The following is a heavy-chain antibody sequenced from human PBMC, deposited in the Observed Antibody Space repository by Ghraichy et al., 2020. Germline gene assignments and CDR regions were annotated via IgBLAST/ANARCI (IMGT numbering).Heavy chain of an antibody. D-gene: IGHD3-22*01. Sequence: APVKVSCKASGYTFTSYAMHWVRQAPGQRLEWMGWINAGNGNTKYSQKFQGRVTITRDTSASTAYMELSSLRSEDTAVYYCARARDYYDSSGDDAFDIWGQGTMVTVSS. J-gene: IGHJ3*02. V-gene: IGHV1-3*01. CDR2: INAGNGNT. CDR3: ARARDYYDSSGDDAFDI. CDR1: GYTFTSYA.